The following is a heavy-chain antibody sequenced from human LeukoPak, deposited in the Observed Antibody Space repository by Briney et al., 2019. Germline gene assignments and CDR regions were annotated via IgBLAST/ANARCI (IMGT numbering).Heavy chain of an antibody. D-gene: IGHD5-18*01. CDR3: AKDGYSYGYV. V-gene: IGHV3-74*01. CDR2: IEGDGTGT. CDR1: GFTFSDNW. Sequence: GGSLRLSCAASGFTFSDNWMHWVRQAPGKGLVWVSRIEGDGTGTVYADSVKGRFTISRDNAKNTLYLQMNSLRAEDTAVYYCAKDGYSYGYVWGQGTLVTVSS. J-gene: IGHJ4*02.